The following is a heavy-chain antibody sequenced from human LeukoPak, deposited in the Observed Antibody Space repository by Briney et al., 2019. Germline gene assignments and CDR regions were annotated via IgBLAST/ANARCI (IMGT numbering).Heavy chain of an antibody. CDR1: GFAFSSYG. Sequence: GGSLRSPCGAPGFAFSSYGMTWAGKAPGKGLVWVSVIIRDGSIINYAESVKGRFTISRDNAKNTLHLQMNSLRAEDTAVYYCARDGPCINGVCYTDFDYWGQGTLVTVSS. CDR2: IIRDGSII. D-gene: IGHD2-8*01. V-gene: IGHV3-74*01. CDR3: ARDGPCINGVCYTDFDY. J-gene: IGHJ4*02.